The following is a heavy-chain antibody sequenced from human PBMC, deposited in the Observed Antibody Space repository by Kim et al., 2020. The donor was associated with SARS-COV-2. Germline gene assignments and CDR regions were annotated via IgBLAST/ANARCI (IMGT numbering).Heavy chain of an antibody. Sequence: GGSLRLSCVASEFIFSDLAMNWVRQAPGKGLEWVSAISGNGANTYSIDSVKGRFIISRDNSKNTLYLQMHSLRAEDTAIYYCAKDRSSSWFAVQGLMDVWGQGTTVTVSS. CDR3: AKDRSSSWFAVQGLMDV. D-gene: IGHD6-13*01. V-gene: IGHV3-23*01. CDR2: ISGNGANT. CDR1: EFIFSDLA. J-gene: IGHJ6*02.